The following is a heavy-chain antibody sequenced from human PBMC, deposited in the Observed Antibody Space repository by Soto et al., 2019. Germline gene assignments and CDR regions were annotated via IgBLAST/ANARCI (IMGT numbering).Heavy chain of an antibody. D-gene: IGHD2-21*02. V-gene: IGHV4-59*01. J-gene: IGHJ3*02. Sequence: LSLTCTVSGGSISSYYWSWIRQPPGKGLEWIGYIHYSGSTNYNPSLKSRVTISVDTSKNQFSLKLSSVTAADTAVYYCARDLLAYCGGDCSDDAFDIWGQGTMVTVSS. CDR3: ARDLLAYCGGDCSDDAFDI. CDR1: GGSISSYY. CDR2: IHYSGST.